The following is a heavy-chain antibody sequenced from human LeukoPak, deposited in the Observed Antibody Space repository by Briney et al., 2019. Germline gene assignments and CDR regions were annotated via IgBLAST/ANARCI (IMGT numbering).Heavy chain of an antibody. CDR2: IKQDGSQK. Sequence: PGGSLRLSCAASGFTFSSYWMSWVRQAPGKGLEWVANIKQDGSQKYYVDSVKGRFTISRDNSKNTLYLQMNSLRAEDTAVYYCAKDYGSNYMDVWGKGATVTVSS. CDR1: GFTFSSYW. CDR3: AKDYGSNYMDV. J-gene: IGHJ6*03. V-gene: IGHV3-7*01. D-gene: IGHD3-10*01.